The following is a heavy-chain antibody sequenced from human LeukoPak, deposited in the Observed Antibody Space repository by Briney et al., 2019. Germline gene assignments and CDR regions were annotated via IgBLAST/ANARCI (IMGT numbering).Heavy chain of an antibody. V-gene: IGHV3-23*01. CDR3: VKEGELYCSGGSCYLAAFDI. J-gene: IGHJ3*02. Sequence: GGSLRLSCAASGFTFSSYAMSWVRQAPGKGLEWVSAISGSGGSTYYADSVKGRFTISRDNSKNTLYLQMNSLRAEDTAVYYCVKEGELYCSGGSCYLAAFDICGQGTKGTVSS. D-gene: IGHD2-15*01. CDR1: GFTFSSYA. CDR2: ISGSGGST.